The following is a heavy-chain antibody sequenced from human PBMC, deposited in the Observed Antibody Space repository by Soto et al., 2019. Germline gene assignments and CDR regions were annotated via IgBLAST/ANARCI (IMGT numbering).Heavy chain of an antibody. D-gene: IGHD6-19*01. V-gene: IGHV1-69*01. Sequence: QVQLVQSGAEVKKPGSSVKVSCKASGGTFSSYAISWVRQAPGQGLEWMGGIIPIFGTANYAQKFQGRVTITADESTSTAYMELSSLRSEDTAVYYRARGVAVAGTDYYYGMDVWGQGTTVTVSS. CDR1: GGTFSSYA. J-gene: IGHJ6*02. CDR2: IIPIFGTA. CDR3: ARGVAVAGTDYYYGMDV.